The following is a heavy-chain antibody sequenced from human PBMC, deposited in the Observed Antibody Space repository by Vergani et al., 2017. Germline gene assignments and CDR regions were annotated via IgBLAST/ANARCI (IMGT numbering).Heavy chain of an antibody. CDR1: GDSVSSNSAA. Sequence: QVQLQQSGPGLVKPSQTLSLTCAISGDSVSSNSAAWNWIRQSPSRGLEWLGRTYYRSKWYNDYAVAVKSRITINPETSKNQFSLQLNSVTPEDTAVYYCARDEGGNIAAVAGAFDIWGQGTMVTVSS. CDR3: ARDEGGNIAAVAGAFDI. V-gene: IGHV6-1*01. J-gene: IGHJ3*02. D-gene: IGHD6-6*01. CDR2: TYYRSKWYN.